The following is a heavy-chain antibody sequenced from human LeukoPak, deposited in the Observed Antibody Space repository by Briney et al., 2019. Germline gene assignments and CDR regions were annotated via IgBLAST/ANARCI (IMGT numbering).Heavy chain of an antibody. D-gene: IGHD2-15*01. CDR2: ISGNGAHP. J-gene: IGHJ5*02. V-gene: IGHV3-23*01. CDR3: ARDPRNVGLAP. Sequence: GGSLRLSCEASEFILSSYAMSWVRQAPGKGLEWVSSISGNGAHPYYADVVKGRFTMSRDNVKNTLYLQMNSLRVEDTAVYYCARDPRNVGLAPWGQGTLVTVSS. CDR1: EFILSSYA.